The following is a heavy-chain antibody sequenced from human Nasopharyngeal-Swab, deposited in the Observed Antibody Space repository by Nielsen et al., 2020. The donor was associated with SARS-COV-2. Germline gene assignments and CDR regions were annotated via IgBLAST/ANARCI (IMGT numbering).Heavy chain of an antibody. CDR1: GFTFDDYA. V-gene: IGHV3-9*01. Sequence: SLKISCAASGFTFDDYAMHWVRQAPGKGLEWVSGISWNSGSIGYADSVKGRFTISRGNAKNSLYLQMNSLRAEDTALYYCAKDMSPNTYYYYMDVWGKGTTVTVSS. J-gene: IGHJ6*03. CDR2: ISWNSGSI. CDR3: AKDMSPNTYYYYMDV.